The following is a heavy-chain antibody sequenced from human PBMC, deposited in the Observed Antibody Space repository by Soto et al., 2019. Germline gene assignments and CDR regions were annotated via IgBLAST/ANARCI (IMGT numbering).Heavy chain of an antibody. CDR2: ISSSGSDT. CDR3: ARSLRGYSGYSGY. J-gene: IGHJ4*02. V-gene: IGHV3-11*05. D-gene: IGHD5-12*01. Sequence: QVQLVESGGGLVKPGGCLRLSCAASGFTFSDYYMSWIRQAPGKGLEWVSYISSSGSDTNYADSVKGRFTVSRDNAKNSLYLQMNSLRAEDAAVYYCARSLRGYSGYSGYWGQGTLVTVSS. CDR1: GFTFSDYY.